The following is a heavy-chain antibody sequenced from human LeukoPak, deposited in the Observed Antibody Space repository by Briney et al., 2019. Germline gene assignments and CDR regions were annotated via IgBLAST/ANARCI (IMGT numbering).Heavy chain of an antibody. V-gene: IGHV3-48*03. Sequence: PGGSLRLSCAASGFTFDDYGMSWVRQAPGKGLEWVSYISTSGTTKYYADSVKGRFTISRDNARNSLYLQMNSLRAEDTAIYYCARTSWNDIPYLDYWGQGTLVTVSS. D-gene: IGHD1-1*01. CDR1: GFTFDDYG. CDR2: ISTSGTTK. CDR3: ARTSWNDIPYLDY. J-gene: IGHJ4*02.